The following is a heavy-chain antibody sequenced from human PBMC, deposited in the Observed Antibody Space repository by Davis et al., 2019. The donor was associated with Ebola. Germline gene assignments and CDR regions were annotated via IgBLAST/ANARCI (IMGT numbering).Heavy chain of an antibody. J-gene: IGHJ4*02. CDR3: AREAASPFDY. V-gene: IGHV3-21*04. Sequence: GESLKISCAASGFTFSSYSMNWVRQAPGKGLEWVSSISSSSSYIYYADSVKGRFTISRDNAKNSLYLQMNSLRAEDTAVYYCAREAASPFDYWGQGTLVTVSS. D-gene: IGHD2-15*01. CDR1: GFTFSSYS. CDR2: ISSSSSYI.